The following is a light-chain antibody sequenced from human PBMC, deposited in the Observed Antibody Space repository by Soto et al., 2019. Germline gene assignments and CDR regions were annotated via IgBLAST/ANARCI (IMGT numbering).Light chain of an antibody. CDR3: QQYNNWPPLYT. V-gene: IGKV3-15*01. J-gene: IGKJ2*01. Sequence: EIVMTQSPATLSVSPGERVTLSCRASQNVRSNLAWYQQKPGQAPRLLIYGASTRDTGVPARFSGSGSGTEFSLTISSLQSEYLGVYYCQQYNNWPPLYTFGQGTRLEIK. CDR1: QNVRSN. CDR2: GAS.